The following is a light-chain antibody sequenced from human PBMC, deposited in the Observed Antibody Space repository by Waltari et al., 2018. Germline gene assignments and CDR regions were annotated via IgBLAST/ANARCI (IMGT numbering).Light chain of an antibody. CDR3: QQYTSPPWT. CDR1: QSMNSW. Sequence: DIQMTQSPSTLSASVGDRVTITCRASQSMNSWLAWYQQKPGKAPKLLIQKASILESGVPSRFSGSGSGTEFTLTISSLQPDDFATYFCQQYTSPPWTFGQGTKVEIK. J-gene: IGKJ1*01. CDR2: KAS. V-gene: IGKV1-5*03.